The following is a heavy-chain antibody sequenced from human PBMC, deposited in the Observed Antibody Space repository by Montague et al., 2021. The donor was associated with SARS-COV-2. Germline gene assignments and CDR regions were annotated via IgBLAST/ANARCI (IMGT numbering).Heavy chain of an antibody. V-gene: IGHV4-39*07. CDR3: ARVGRQQLVRLSGMDV. J-gene: IGHJ6*02. D-gene: IGHD6-13*01. CDR2: IYYSGST. Sequence: ETLSLTCTVSGGSISSSSYYWGWIRQPPGKGLEWIGSIYYSGSTYYNPSLESRVTISVDTSKNQFSLKLSSVTAADTAVYYCARVGRQQLVRLSGMDVWGQGTTVTVSS. CDR1: GGSISSSSYY.